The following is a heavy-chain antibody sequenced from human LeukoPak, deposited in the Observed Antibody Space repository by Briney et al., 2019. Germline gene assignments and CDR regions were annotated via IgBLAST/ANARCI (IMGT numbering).Heavy chain of an antibody. V-gene: IGHV7-4-1*02. CDR1: GYTFNTYG. J-gene: IGHJ4*02. CDR2: INTNTGNP. CDR3: ARGSIGAPHHFDY. D-gene: IGHD3-10*01. Sequence: ASVKVSCKASGYTFNTYGMNWVRQAPGQGLEWMGWINTNTGNPTYAQGFAGRFVFSLDTSVSTAYLQISSLKAEDTAVYYCARGSIGAPHHFDYWGQGTLVTVSS.